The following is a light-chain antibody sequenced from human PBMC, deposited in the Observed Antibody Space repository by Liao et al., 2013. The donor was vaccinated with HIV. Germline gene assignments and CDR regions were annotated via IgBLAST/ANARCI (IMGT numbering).Light chain of an antibody. V-gene: IGLV3-27*01. CDR3: YSAADNNVV. J-gene: IGLJ2*01. CDR1: ALPKLY. Sequence: SYELTQPPSVSVSPGQTARITCSGDALPKLYAYWYQQKPGQAPVLVIYKDSERPSGIPERFSGSTSGTTVTLTISGAQVEDEADYYCYSAADNNVVFGGGTKLTVL. CDR2: KDS.